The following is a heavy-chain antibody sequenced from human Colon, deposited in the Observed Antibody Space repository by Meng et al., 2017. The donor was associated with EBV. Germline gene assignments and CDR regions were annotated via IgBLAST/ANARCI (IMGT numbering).Heavy chain of an antibody. CDR1: GGSLSGYY. J-gene: IGHJ4*02. D-gene: IGHD2-2*03. V-gene: IGHV4-34*01. CDR3: ARTFGYCSNNNCPRTLGY. Sequence: QVQLQQGGPGLLKPSETLSRTCGVSGGSLSGYYWSWIRHFPGRTLEFIGDINHSGSANYNPSLRSRVTISVDTSKNQIFLNLHSVTAADTAVYHCARTFGYCSNNNCPRTLGYWGQGTLVTVSS. CDR2: INHSGSA.